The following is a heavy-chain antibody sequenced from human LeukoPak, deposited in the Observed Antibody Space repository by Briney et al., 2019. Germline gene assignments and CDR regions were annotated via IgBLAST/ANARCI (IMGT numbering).Heavy chain of an antibody. V-gene: IGHV3-48*04. CDR3: ARVRVYYYMDV. Sequence: GGSLRLSCAASGFTFSSYGMNWVRQAPGKGLEWVSFISSPGGTIYYADSVKGRFTISRDNAKNSLYLQMNSLRAEDTAVNFCARVRVYYYMDVWGKGTTVTVSS. J-gene: IGHJ6*03. CDR1: GFTFSSYG. D-gene: IGHD4-17*01. CDR2: ISSPGGTI.